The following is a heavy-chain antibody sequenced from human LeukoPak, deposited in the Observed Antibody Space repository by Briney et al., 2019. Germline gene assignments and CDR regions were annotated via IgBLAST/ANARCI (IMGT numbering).Heavy chain of an antibody. J-gene: IGHJ4*02. CDR2: IYYSGST. D-gene: IGHD7-27*01. V-gene: IGHV4-59*08. CDR1: GGSISSYY. CDR3: ARHLRTFWGIDY. Sequence: PSETLSLTCTVSGGSISSYYWSWIRQPPGKGLEWIGYIYYSGSTNYNPSLKSRVTISVDTSKNQFSLKLSSVTAADTALYYCARHLRTFWGIDYWGQGTLVTVSS.